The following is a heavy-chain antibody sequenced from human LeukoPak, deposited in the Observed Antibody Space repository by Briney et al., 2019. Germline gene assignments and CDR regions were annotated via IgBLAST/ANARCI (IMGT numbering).Heavy chain of an antibody. CDR2: ISGSGGST. CDR3: AKVRAGPEY. D-gene: IGHD6-13*01. CDR1: GFTFSSYA. V-gene: IGHV3-23*01. Sequence: GGSLRLSCAASGFTFSSYATSSVRQAPGNGLEWVSAISGSGGSTYYADSVKGRFTISRDNSKNTLYLQMNSLRAEDTAVYYCAKVRAGPEYWGQGTLVTVSS. J-gene: IGHJ4*02.